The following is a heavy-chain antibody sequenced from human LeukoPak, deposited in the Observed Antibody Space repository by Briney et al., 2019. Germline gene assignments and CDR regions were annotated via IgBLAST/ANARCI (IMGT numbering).Heavy chain of an antibody. CDR3: ARDRGGIVVVPAALLDT. Sequence: GAALRLTCAASGLTFSSYYLHWIRQAPGKGLELAAVISYSGSNKYYADPVKGRFTISRDNSKTTLYLQMTSLRAEDTAVDYCARDRGGIVVVPAALLDTWGHGTLVTVSS. J-gene: IGHJ5*01. V-gene: IGHV3-30-3*01. D-gene: IGHD2-2*01. CDR1: GLTFSSYY. CDR2: ISYSGSNK.